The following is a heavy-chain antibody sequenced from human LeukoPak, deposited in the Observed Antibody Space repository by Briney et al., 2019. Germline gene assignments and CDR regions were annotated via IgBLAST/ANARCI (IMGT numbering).Heavy chain of an antibody. D-gene: IGHD2-8*02. J-gene: IGHJ4*02. V-gene: IGHV1-2*02. CDR3: TRPGYCTDTSCEGLDY. Sequence: ASVKVSCKPSGYTFTDYYIHWVRQAPGQGPEWMGWINPNSGGSSSAQKFQGRVTTTWDTSISTAYMELSSLTSDDTAVYYCTRPGYCTDTSCEGLDYWGQGTLVTVSS. CDR2: INPNSGGS. CDR1: GYTFTDYY.